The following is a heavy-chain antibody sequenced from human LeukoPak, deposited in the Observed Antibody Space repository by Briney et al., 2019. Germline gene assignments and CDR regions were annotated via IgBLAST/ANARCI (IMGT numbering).Heavy chain of an antibody. V-gene: IGHV3-30*02. J-gene: IGHJ4*02. CDR3: AKGDVS. Sequence: GGSLRLSCAASGFTFSSYGMHWVRQAPGKGLEWVAFIGSDGTKKHYADSVKGRFTISRDNSRNRLYLQMNSLRTEDTAFYYCAKGDVSWGQGTLVTVSS. CDR1: GFTFSSYG. CDR2: IGSDGTKK.